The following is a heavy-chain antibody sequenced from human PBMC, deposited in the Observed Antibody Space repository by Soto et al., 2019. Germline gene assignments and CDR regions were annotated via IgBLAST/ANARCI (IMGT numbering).Heavy chain of an antibody. J-gene: IGHJ3*02. CDR2: IYSDDRT. CDR3: TRERFLEWLVGVRFWGFDN. Sequence: GSLRLSCAASGFTVSSNYMNWVRQAPGKGLEWVSVIYSDDRTYYADSVKGRFTISRDNSKNTVYLQLNSLRAEDTAVYYCTRERFLEWLVGVRFWGFDNWGQGTMVTVSS. D-gene: IGHD3-3*01. CDR1: GFTVSSNY. V-gene: IGHV3-53*01.